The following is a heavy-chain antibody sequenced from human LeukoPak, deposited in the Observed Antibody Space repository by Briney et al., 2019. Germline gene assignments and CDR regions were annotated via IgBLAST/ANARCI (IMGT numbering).Heavy chain of an antibody. CDR2: MNPNNGNT. Sequence: GASVKVPCTASGYTFTSYDINWVRPATGQGLAWVGWMNPNNGNTGYAQKFQGRVTMTRNTSISTAYMELSSVRSEDTAVYYCTRAHSGYHYYYGMDVWGQGTTVTVSS. CDR3: TRAHSGYHYYYGMDV. V-gene: IGHV1-8*01. J-gene: IGHJ6*02. D-gene: IGHD5-12*01. CDR1: GYTFTSYD.